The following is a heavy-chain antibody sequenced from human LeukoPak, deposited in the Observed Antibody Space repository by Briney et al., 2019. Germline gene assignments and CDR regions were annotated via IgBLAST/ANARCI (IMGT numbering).Heavy chain of an antibody. CDR1: GGSISSGSYY. V-gene: IGHV4-31*03. J-gene: IGHJ4*02. D-gene: IGHD2-2*01. CDR3: ARGLATAQGEAAMPL. Sequence: SETLSLTCIVSGGSISSGSYYWTWVRQHPGEGLEWIGYIYYTGSAYYNPSLKSRVTISVDVSKNQFSLKLSSVTAADTAVYYCARGLATAQGEAAMPLWGQGTLVTVSS. CDR2: IYYTGSA.